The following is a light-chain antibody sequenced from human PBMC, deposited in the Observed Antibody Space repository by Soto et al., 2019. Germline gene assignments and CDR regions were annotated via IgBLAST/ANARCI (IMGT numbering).Light chain of an antibody. CDR2: GSS. Sequence: ILMTQSPSALAFSPVETVTLSCSSIRSVSNRLAWYQQKPGQAPRLLIHGSSTRASGIPDRFSGSGSGTDFTLTISSLEPEDFAVYYCQQRGEWPPGDTFGQGTRLEIK. J-gene: IGKJ5*01. V-gene: IGKV3-11*01. CDR3: QQRGEWPPGDT. CDR1: RSVSNR.